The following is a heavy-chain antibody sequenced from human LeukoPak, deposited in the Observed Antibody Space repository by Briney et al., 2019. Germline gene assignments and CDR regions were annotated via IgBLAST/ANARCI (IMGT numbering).Heavy chain of an antibody. Sequence: ASVKLSCTASGGTFSSYAISWVRQAPGQGLEWMGRIIPIFGIANYAQKFQGRVTITADKSTSTAYMELSSLRTEDTAVYYCARVALKHTPLVQYDPWDGYYYGIDVWGQGTTVTVSS. J-gene: IGHJ6*02. D-gene: IGHD1-1*01. V-gene: IGHV1-69*04. CDR1: GGTFSSYA. CDR2: IIPIFGIA. CDR3: ARVALKHTPLVQYDPWDGYYYGIDV.